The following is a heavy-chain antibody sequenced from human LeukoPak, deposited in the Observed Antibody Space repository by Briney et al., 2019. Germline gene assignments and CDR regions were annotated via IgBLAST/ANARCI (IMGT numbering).Heavy chain of an antibody. V-gene: IGHV3-23*01. CDR3: VKDFDY. J-gene: IGHJ4*02. CDR2: IGGSGSPI. Sequence: GGSLRLSCAASGFTFSSHAMSWVRQAPGKGLEWVSTIGGSGSPIFYTDSVKGRFTISRDNSRNTLHLQMSSLSAEDSAIYYCVKDFDYWGQGTLVTVSS. CDR1: GFTFSSHA.